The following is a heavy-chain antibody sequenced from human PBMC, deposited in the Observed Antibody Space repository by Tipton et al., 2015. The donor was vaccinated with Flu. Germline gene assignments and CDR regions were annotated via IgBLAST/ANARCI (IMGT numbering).Heavy chain of an antibody. D-gene: IGHD5-18*01. V-gene: IGHV3-53*01. CDR2: IYHSGPT. CDR3: ARDSYGTS. J-gene: IGHJ5*02. Sequence: GSLRLSCAASGFAVGSSYMSWVRQTPAKGLEWISLIYHSGPTFYADSVKGRFTISRDNSKNTLYLQMNSLRADDTAVYYCARDSYGTSWGQGTLVTVSS. CDR1: GFAVGSSY.